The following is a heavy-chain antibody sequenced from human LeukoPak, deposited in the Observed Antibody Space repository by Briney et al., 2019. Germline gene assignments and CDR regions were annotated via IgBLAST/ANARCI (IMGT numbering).Heavy chain of an antibody. J-gene: IGHJ3*02. D-gene: IGHD3-22*01. CDR1: GYTFTSYD. CDR3: AKVGDDSSGYYYYAFDI. CDR2: MNPNSGNT. Sequence: ASVNVSCKASGYTFTSYDINWVRQATGQGLEWMGWMNPNSGNTGYAQKFQGRVTMTRNTSISTAYMELSSLRSEDTAVYYCAKVGDDSSGYYYYAFDIWGQGTMVTVSS. V-gene: IGHV1-8*01.